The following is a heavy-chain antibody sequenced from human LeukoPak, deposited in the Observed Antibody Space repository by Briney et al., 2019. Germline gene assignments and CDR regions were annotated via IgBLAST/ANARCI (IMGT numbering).Heavy chain of an antibody. J-gene: IGHJ4*02. CDR3: ARLAAAGKIYFDY. CDR2: IYYSGST. V-gene: IGHV4-59*08. CDR1: GGSISSYY. Sequence: SSETLSLTCTVSGGSISSYYWSWIRQPPGKGLEWIGYIYYSGSTNYNPSLKSRVTISVDTSKNQFSLKLSSVTAADTAVYYCARLAAAGKIYFDYWGQGTLVTVSS. D-gene: IGHD6-13*01.